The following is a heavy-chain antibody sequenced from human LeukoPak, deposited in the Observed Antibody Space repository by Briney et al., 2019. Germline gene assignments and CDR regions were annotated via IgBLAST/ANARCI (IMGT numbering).Heavy chain of an antibody. V-gene: IGHV4-59*11. D-gene: IGHD3-10*01. CDR1: GGSISSHY. CDR3: ASASGSRGGDQYYCYGMDV. J-gene: IGHJ6*01. CDR2: IYYSGST. Sequence: SETLSLTCTVSGGSISSHYWSWIRQPPGKGLEWIGYIYYSGSTNYNPSLKSRVTISVDTSKNQFSLKLSSVTAADTAVYYCASASGSRGGDQYYCYGMDVWGQGTTVTVSS.